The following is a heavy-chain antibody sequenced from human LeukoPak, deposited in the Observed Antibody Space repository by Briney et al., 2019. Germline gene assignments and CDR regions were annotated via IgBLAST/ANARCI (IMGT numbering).Heavy chain of an antibody. D-gene: IGHD3-22*01. CDR3: AREYDYDSSGYYYTFDY. CDR2: ISAYNGNT. J-gene: IGHJ4*02. CDR1: GYTFTSYG. V-gene: IGHV1-18*01. Sequence: ASVTVSCTASGYTFTSYGISWVRQAPGQGLEWMGWISAYNGNTNYAQKLQGRVTMTTDTSTSTAYMELRSLRSDDTAVYYCAREYDYDSSGYYYTFDYWGQGTLVTVSS.